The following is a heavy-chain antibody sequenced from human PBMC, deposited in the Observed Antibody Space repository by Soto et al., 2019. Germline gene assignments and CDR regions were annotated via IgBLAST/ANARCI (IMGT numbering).Heavy chain of an antibody. V-gene: IGHV5-10-1*01. CDR1: GYSLTSYW. CDR3: ARQDTPPYYYYGMDV. CDR2: IDPSDSYT. J-gene: IGHJ6*02. Sequence: GESLQISCKGSGYSLTSYWISWVRQMPVKGLEWMGRIDPSDSYTNYSPSFQGHVTISADKSISTAYLQWSSLKASDTAMYYCARQDTPPYYYYGMDVWGQGTTVTVSS.